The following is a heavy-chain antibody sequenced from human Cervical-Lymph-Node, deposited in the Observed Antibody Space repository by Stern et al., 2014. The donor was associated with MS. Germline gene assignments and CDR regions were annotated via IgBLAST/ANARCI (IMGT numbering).Heavy chain of an antibody. CDR3: ARANSNYFDNWFDP. J-gene: IGHJ5*02. Sequence: QVQLQESGPGLVKPSQTLSLTCTVSGGSISSGSYYWSWIRQPAGKGLEWIGRIYTSGSTNYNPSLKSRVTISVDTSKNQFSLKLSSGTAADTAVYYCARANSNYFDNWFDPWGQGTLVTVSS. D-gene: IGHD4-11*01. V-gene: IGHV4-61*02. CDR1: GGSISSGSYY. CDR2: IYTSGST.